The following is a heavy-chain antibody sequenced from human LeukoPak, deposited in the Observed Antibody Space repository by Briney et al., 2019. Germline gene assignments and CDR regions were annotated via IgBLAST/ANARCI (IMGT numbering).Heavy chain of an antibody. Sequence: SETLSLTCAVYGGSFSGYYWSWIRQPPGKELEWIGEINHSGSTNYNPSLKSRVTISVDTSKNQFSLKLSSVTAADTAVYYCARYPYYYGSGSYDYWGQGTLVTVSS. CDR2: INHSGST. CDR3: ARYPYYYGSGSYDY. V-gene: IGHV4-34*01. J-gene: IGHJ4*02. D-gene: IGHD3-10*01. CDR1: GGSFSGYY.